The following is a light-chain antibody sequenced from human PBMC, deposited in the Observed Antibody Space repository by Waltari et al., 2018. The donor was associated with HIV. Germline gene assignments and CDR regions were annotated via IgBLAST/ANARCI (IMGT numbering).Light chain of an antibody. Sequence: QSVLTQPPSASATPGQRVTISCSGSSSNIGSNYIYWYQQLPGTAPKLVIYRNTYRSSGVPDRFSGSKSGTSGSLAISGLRSEDEADYYCAAWDDSLNSVVFGGGTKLTVL. CDR1: SSNIGSNY. J-gene: IGLJ2*01. V-gene: IGLV1-47*01. CDR2: RNT. CDR3: AAWDDSLNSVV.